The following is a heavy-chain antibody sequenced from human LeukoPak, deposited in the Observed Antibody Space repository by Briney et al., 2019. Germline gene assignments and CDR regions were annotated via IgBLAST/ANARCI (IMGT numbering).Heavy chain of an antibody. V-gene: IGHV3-74*01. D-gene: IGHD2-15*01. Sequence: GGSLRLSCAASGFIFSTYWMHWVRQAPGEGLVWVSRISNDGTTTIYADSVKGRFTISRDNAKNTLYLRMDSLRAEDTAVYYCTRRVDATRWYDPWGQGTLVTVSS. CDR3: TRRVDATRWYDP. CDR2: ISNDGTTT. J-gene: IGHJ5*02. CDR1: GFIFSTYW.